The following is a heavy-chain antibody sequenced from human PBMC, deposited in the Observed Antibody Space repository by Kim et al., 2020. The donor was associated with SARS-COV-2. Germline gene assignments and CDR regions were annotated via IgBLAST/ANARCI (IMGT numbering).Heavy chain of an antibody. J-gene: IGHJ3*02. CDR2: IDPSDSYT. V-gene: IGHV5-10-1*01. CDR3: ARHSSGWYPGDAFDI. CDR1: GYSFTSYW. D-gene: IGHD6-19*01. Sequence: GESLKISCKGSGYSFTSYWISWVRQMPGKGLEWMGRIDPSDSYTNYSPSFQGHVTISADKSISTAYLQWSSLKASDTAMYYCARHSSGWYPGDAFDIWGQGTMVTVSS.